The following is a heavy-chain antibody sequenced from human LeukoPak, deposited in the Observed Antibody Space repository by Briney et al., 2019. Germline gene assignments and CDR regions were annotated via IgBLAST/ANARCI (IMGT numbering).Heavy chain of an antibody. Sequence: PGGSLRLSCAASGFTFSTYAMSWVRQAPGKGLEWVSTISGSGGSTFYADSVRGQFTISRDNSKNTVYLQMNSLRVEDTAVLYCAKMRGQPQLQYYMDVWGPGTTVAVSS. CDR3: AKMRGQPQLQYYMDV. V-gene: IGHV3-23*01. CDR1: GFTFSTYA. J-gene: IGHJ6*03. D-gene: IGHD2-2*01. CDR2: ISGSGGST.